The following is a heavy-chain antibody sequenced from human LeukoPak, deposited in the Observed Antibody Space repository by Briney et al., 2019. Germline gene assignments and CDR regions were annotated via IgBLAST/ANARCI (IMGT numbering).Heavy chain of an antibody. D-gene: IGHD3-22*01. Sequence: SETLSLTCTVSGGSISSYYWSWIRQPPGKGLEWIGYIYYSGSTNYNPSLKSRVTISVDTSKNQFSLKLSSVTAADTAVYYCARGALGYYYDSSGYYLFDYWGQGTLVTVSS. J-gene: IGHJ4*02. V-gene: IGHV4-59*01. CDR3: ARGALGYYYDSSGYYLFDY. CDR1: GGSISSYY. CDR2: IYYSGST.